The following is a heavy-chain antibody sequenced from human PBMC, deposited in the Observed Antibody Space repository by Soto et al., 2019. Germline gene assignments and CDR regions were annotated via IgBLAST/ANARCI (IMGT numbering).Heavy chain of an antibody. V-gene: IGHV1-18*04. Sequence: QVQLVQSGGEVKKPGASVEVSCRTSGYMFTTYGMSWVRQAPGQGLEWMAWISAYNGNKKYAQKFQGRVTMTNDTSTSTVSMELRNLTSDDTGTYFCARTGGGMAARPLEYWGQGTLVTVSS. CDR3: ARTGGGMAARPLEY. D-gene: IGHD6-6*01. J-gene: IGHJ4*02. CDR1: GYMFTTYG. CDR2: ISAYNGNK.